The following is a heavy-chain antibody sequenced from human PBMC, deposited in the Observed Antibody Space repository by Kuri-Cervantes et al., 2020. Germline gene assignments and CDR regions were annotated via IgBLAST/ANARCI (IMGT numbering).Heavy chain of an antibody. CDR3: TTVSLLWFGELLEGY. CDR2: IKSKTDGGTT. Sequence: GGSLRLSCAASGFTSSNAWMSWVRQAPGKGLEWVGRIKSKTDGGTTDYAAPVKGRFTISRDDSKNTLYLQMNSLKTEDTAVYYCTTVSLLWFGELLEGYWGQGTLVTVSS. CDR1: GFTSSNAW. V-gene: IGHV3-15*01. D-gene: IGHD3-10*01. J-gene: IGHJ4*02.